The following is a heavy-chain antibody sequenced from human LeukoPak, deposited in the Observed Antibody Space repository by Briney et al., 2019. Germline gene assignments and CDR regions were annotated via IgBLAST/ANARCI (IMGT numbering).Heavy chain of an antibody. CDR1: GFTVSSNY. J-gene: IGHJ4*02. CDR3: ASSSWYLLDY. Sequence: GGSLRLSSAASGFTVSSNYMSWVRHAPGKGLEWVSVIYSGSSTYYADSVKGRFTISRDNTKNTLYLQMNSLRAEDTAVYYCASSSWYLLDYWGQGTLVTVSS. D-gene: IGHD6-13*01. CDR2: IYSGSST. V-gene: IGHV3-53*01.